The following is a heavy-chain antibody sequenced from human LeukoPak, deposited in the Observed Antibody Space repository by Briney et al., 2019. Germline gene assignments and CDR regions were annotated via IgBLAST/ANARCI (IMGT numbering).Heavy chain of an antibody. Sequence: GGSLRLSCAASGFTFSSYGMHWVRQAPGKGLEWVAVISYDGSNKYYADSVKGRFTISRDNAKNTLYLQMNSLRAEDTAVYYCARLFPGQDDSSGWSTYYFDYWGQGTLVTVSS. J-gene: IGHJ4*02. CDR1: GFTFSSYG. V-gene: IGHV3-30*03. CDR2: ISYDGSNK. CDR3: ARLFPGQDDSSGWSTYYFDY. D-gene: IGHD3-22*01.